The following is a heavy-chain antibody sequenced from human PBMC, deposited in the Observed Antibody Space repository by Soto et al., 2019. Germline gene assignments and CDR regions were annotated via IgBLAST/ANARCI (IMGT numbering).Heavy chain of an antibody. D-gene: IGHD2-21*02. V-gene: IGHV3-23*01. CDR2: ISGSGGST. J-gene: IGHJ6*02. Sequence: EVQLLESGGGLVQPGGSLRLSCAASGFTFSSHAMSWVRQAPGKGLEWVSAISGSGGSTYYADSVKGRFTISRDNSKNTLYLQMNSLRAEDTAVYYCAKDLVTRGYYYYGMDVWGQGTTVTVSS. CDR1: GFTFSSHA. CDR3: AKDLVTRGYYYYGMDV.